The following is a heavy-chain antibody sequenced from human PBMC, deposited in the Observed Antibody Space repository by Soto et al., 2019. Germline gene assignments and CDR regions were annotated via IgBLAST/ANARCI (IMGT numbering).Heavy chain of an antibody. Sequence: SETLSLTCAVSGGSISSSNWWNWVRQPPGKGLEWIGEIYHSGSTNYNPSLKSRVTMSLDKSKNQFSVKLSSVTAADTAVYYCASNNGNYYVYWGPGTLVTVSS. CDR2: IYHSGST. V-gene: IGHV4-4*02. D-gene: IGHD1-26*01. CDR1: GGSISSSNW. J-gene: IGHJ4*02. CDR3: ASNNGNYYVY.